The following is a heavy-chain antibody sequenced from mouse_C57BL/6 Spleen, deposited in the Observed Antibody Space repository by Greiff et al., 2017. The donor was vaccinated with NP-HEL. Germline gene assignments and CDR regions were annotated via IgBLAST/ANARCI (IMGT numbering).Heavy chain of an antibody. Sequence: EVKLQQSGAELVRPGASVKLSCTASGFNIKDYYMHWVKQRPEQGLEWIGRIDPEDGDTEYAPKFQGKATMTADTSSNTAYLQLSSLTSEDTAVYYCTTPITTVVADYWGQGTTLTVSS. CDR2: IDPEDGDT. CDR3: TTPITTVVADY. D-gene: IGHD1-1*01. J-gene: IGHJ2*01. V-gene: IGHV14-1*01. CDR1: GFNIKDYY.